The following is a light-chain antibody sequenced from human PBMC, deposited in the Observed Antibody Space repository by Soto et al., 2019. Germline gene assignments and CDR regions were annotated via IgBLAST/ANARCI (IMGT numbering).Light chain of an antibody. CDR3: QQHSHWPPSP. CDR2: GSS. V-gene: IGKV3-11*01. CDR1: QSVSSY. J-gene: IGKJ1*01. Sequence: EVVLTQSPATLSLSPGESATLSCRASQSVSSYLSWYQQKPVQAPRLLIYGSSNRATGIPARFSGIGSGTDFTLTISTLEPEDFAVYYCQQHSHWPPSPFGQGPKWIS.